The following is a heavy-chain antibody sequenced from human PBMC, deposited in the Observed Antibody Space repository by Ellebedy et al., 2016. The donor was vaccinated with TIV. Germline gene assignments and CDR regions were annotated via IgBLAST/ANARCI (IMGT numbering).Heavy chain of an antibody. J-gene: IGHJ4*02. CDR2: INEGGSAT. CDR3: ARAYSSSTYYFDY. Sequence: PGGSLRLSCAASGFTFGGYWMSWVRQAPGKGLEWVANINEGGSATYYVDSVKVRFTISRDNAKNSLSLQMNILRADDTAVYFCARAYSSSTYYFDYWGQGTLVTVSS. CDR1: GFTFGGYW. D-gene: IGHD6-13*01. V-gene: IGHV3-7*03.